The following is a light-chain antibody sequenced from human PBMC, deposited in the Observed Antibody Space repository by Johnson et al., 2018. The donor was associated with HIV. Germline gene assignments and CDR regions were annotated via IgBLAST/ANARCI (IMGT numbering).Light chain of an antibody. V-gene: IGLV1-51*02. CDR2: ENN. J-gene: IGLJ1*01. CDR1: SSNIGNNY. Sequence: QSVLTQPPSVSAAPGQKVTISCSGSSSNIGNNYVSWYQQFPGTSPKLLIYENNKRPSGIPDRFSGSTSGTSATLGIPGLQTGDEADNYCETWDSSLSACFGTGTKVTVL. CDR3: ETWDSSLSAC.